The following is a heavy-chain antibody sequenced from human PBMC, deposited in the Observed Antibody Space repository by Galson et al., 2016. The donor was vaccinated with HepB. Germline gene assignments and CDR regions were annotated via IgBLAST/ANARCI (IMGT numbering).Heavy chain of an antibody. Sequence: SVKVSCKASGYTFTDYYIHWVRQAPGQGLEWMGWINPNSGGTNYAQKFQGWVTMTRDTSISTAYMELSRLRSDDTAVYYCARSIYVVGTTGDAFDIWGQGTMVTVSS. CDR3: ARSIYVVGTTGDAFDI. D-gene: IGHD1-26*01. V-gene: IGHV1-2*04. CDR2: INPNSGGT. CDR1: GYTFTDYY. J-gene: IGHJ3*02.